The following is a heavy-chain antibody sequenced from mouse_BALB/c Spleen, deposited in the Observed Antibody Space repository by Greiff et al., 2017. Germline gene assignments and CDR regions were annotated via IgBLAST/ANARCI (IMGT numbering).Heavy chain of an antibody. Sequence: DVMLVESGGGLVQPGGSRKLSCAASGFTFSSFGMHWVRQAPEKGLEWVAYISSGSSTIYYADTVKGRFTISRDNPKNTLFLQMTSLRSEDTAMYYCARSKWSTGVYAMDYWGQGTSVTVSS. V-gene: IGHV5-17*02. D-gene: IGHD4-1*02. CDR3: ARSKWSTGVYAMDY. J-gene: IGHJ4*01. CDR2: ISSGSSTI. CDR1: GFTFSSFG.